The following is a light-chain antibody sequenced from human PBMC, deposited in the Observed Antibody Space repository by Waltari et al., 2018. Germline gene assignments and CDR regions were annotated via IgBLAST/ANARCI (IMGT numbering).Light chain of an antibody. Sequence: QTVVTQEPSFSVSPGGTVTLPCGLSPGSVSYNYYPIWYQQTPGQAPRTLINSTNTRSSGVSDRFSGSILGNKAALTITGAQANDESDYYCVLYVGGGTWVFGGGTKLTVL. V-gene: IGLV8-61*01. J-gene: IGLJ3*02. CDR1: PGSVSYNYY. CDR3: VLYVGGGTWV. CDR2: STN.